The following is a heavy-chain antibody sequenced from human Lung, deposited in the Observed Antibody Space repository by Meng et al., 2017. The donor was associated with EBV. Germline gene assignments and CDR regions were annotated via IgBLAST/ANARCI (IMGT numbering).Heavy chain of an antibody. V-gene: IGHV4-4*02. CDR2: IYHSGGT. Sequence: QLQPQDAGPGTVKPSGTLSLTCDVSGGSIRNDQGWSWVRQAPGKGLEWIGEIYHSGGTNNNPPVKSRVSMSVDKSQNHFSLRLSSVTAADTAVYYCTTLYGDSISWGQGTLVTVSS. CDR1: GGSIRNDQG. D-gene: IGHD4-17*01. J-gene: IGHJ4*02. CDR3: TTLYGDSIS.